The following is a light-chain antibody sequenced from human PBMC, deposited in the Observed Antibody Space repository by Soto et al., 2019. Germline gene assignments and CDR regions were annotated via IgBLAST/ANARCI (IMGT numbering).Light chain of an antibody. V-gene: IGLV2-8*01. CDR2: EVS. CDR3: SSYAGSNNLGV. Sequence: ALTQPPPASGSPGQSVTISCTGTSSDVGGYNYVSWYQQHPGKAPKLMIYEVSKRPSGVPDRFSGSKSGNTASLTVSGLQAEDEADYYCSSYAGSNNLGVFGTGTKVTVL. CDR1: SSDVGGYNY. J-gene: IGLJ1*01.